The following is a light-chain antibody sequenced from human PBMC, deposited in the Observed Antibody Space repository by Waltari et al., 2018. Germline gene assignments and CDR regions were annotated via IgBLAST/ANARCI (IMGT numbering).Light chain of an antibody. Sequence: SCRASQSVTNYLAWFHQNPGQAPRLLIYETSNRATGIPARFSGSGFGTDFTLTISSLEPEDFAVYYCQQRRDWPLTFGGGTKVEIK. CDR3: QQRRDWPLT. CDR2: ETS. J-gene: IGKJ4*01. CDR1: QSVTNY. V-gene: IGKV3-11*01.